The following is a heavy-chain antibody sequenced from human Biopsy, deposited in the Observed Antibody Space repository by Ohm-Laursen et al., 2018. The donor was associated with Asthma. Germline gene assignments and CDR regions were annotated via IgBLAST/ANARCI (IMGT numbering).Heavy chain of an antibody. J-gene: IGHJ4*02. Sequence: SSVKVSCKSLGGTFNTYVIGWVRQAPEQGLEWMGGINSVFGTTTYPQKFQDRVTITADDSTSTVYMELSSLRSEDTAVYYCARKAGSCISRTCYSLDFWGQGTLVAVSS. V-gene: IGHV1-69*01. CDR1: GGTFNTYV. D-gene: IGHD2-2*01. CDR3: ARKAGSCISRTCYSLDF. CDR2: INSVFGTT.